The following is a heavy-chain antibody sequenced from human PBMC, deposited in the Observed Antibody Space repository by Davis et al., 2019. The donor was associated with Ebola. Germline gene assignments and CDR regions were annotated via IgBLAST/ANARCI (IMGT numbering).Heavy chain of an antibody. Sequence: ASVKVSCKASGYTFTSYGISWVRQAPGQGLEWMGWISAYNGNTNYAQKLQGRVTMTIDTSTSTAYMELRSLRSDDTAVYYCARDYRVPGYYYDTPGLDYWGQGTLVTVSS. CDR2: ISAYNGNT. CDR3: ARDYRVPGYYYDTPGLDY. D-gene: IGHD3-22*01. J-gene: IGHJ4*02. CDR1: GYTFTSYG. V-gene: IGHV1-18*04.